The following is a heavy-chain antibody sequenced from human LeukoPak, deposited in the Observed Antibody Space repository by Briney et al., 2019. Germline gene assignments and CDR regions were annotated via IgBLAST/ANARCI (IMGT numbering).Heavy chain of an antibody. CDR2: ISSSSSYI. CDR1: GFTFSSYS. J-gene: IGHJ3*02. Sequence: SGGSLRLSCAASGFTFSSYSMNWVRQAPGKGLEWVSSISSSSSYIYYADSEKGRFTISRDNAKNSLYLQMNSLRAEDTDMYYCARDKSGGRESDAFDIWGQGTMVTVSS. D-gene: IGHD1-26*01. CDR3: ARDKSGGRESDAFDI. V-gene: IGHV3-21*01.